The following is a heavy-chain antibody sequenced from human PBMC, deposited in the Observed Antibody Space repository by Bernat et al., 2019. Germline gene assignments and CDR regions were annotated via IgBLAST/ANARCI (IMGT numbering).Heavy chain of an antibody. CDR2: VSYTGSA. Sequence: QVQLQESGPGLVMHSETLSLTCTVSGGSISSSYWSWIRQPPGTGLEWIGYVSYTGSANYNPSLKSRVTILVDTSKNQFSLKVSSVTAADTAVYYCARNRPKDGLDVWGQGTTVTVSS. J-gene: IGHJ6*02. CDR3: ARNRPKDGLDV. V-gene: IGHV4-59*08. CDR1: GGSISSSY.